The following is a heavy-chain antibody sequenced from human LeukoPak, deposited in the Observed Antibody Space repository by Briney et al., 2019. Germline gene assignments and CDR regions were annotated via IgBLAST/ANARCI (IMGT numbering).Heavy chain of an antibody. Sequence: GGSLRLPCAASGFTFPNYVMSWVRQAPGKGLEWVSGISGSGGNTYYADSVKGRFTISRDNSKNTLYLQMNSLRAEDAAVYYCANEYSKGDVWGQGTMVTVSS. CDR2: ISGSGGNT. CDR3: ANEYSKGDV. J-gene: IGHJ3*01. CDR1: GFTFPNYV. D-gene: IGHD4-11*01. V-gene: IGHV3-23*01.